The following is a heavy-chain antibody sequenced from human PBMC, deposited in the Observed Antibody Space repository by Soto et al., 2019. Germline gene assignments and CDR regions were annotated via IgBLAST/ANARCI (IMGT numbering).Heavy chain of an antibody. CDR1: GGSFSGYY. CDR2: INHSGXT. CDR3: ARGNCSSTSXYGMGIGNYYYYYMDV. V-gene: IGHV4-34*01. J-gene: IGHJ6*03. Sequence: QVQLQQWGXGLLKPSETLSLTCAVYGGSFSGYYWSXIRQXPGXGLEWIGEINHSGXTNYNPSLKSRVTISVDTSKNQFSLKLSSVTAADTAVYYCARGNCSSTSXYGMGIGNYYYYYMDVWGKGXTVTVSS. D-gene: IGHD2-2*01.